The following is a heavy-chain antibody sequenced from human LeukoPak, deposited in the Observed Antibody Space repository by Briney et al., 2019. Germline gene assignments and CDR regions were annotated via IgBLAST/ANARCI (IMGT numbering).Heavy chain of an antibody. D-gene: IGHD3-10*01. J-gene: IGHJ5*02. Sequence: SETLSLTCTVSGGSISSYYWSWIRQPAGKGLEWIGRIYTSGSTNYNPSLKSRVTMSVDTSKNQFSLKLSSVTAADTAVYYCARAPMVRGVINWFDPWGQRTLVTVSS. V-gene: IGHV4-4*07. CDR3: ARAPMVRGVINWFDP. CDR1: GGSISSYY. CDR2: IYTSGST.